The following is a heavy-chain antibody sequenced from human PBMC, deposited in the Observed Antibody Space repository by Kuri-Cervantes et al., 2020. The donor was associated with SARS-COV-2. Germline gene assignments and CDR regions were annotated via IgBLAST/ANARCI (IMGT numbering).Heavy chain of an antibody. D-gene: IGHD3-9*01. CDR3: ARASVSYYDILTGYYGTKNSPFDP. CDR1: GGTFSSYA. J-gene: IGHJ5*02. V-gene: IGHV1-69*06. CDR2: IIPIFGTA. Sequence: SVKVSCKASGGTFSSYAISWVRQASGQGLGWMGGIIPIFGTANYAQKFQGRVTITADKSTSTAYMELSSLRSEDTAVYYCARASVSYYDILTGYYGTKNSPFDPWGQGTLVTVSS.